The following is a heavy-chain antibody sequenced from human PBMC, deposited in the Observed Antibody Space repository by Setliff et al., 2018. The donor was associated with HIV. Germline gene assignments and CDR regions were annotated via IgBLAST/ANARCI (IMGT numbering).Heavy chain of an antibody. CDR2: SSPTSSSK. CDR1: GFSLGDFM. V-gene: IGHV3-48*01. CDR3: AKDDVPRDFDI. Sequence: GGSLRLSCTASGFSLGDFMLTWVRQAPGKGLQWVSDSSPTSSSKLYADSVKGRFTISRDNSKNTLYLQMNSLRVEDTAVYYCAKDDVPRDFDIWGQGTMVTVSS. J-gene: IGHJ3*02.